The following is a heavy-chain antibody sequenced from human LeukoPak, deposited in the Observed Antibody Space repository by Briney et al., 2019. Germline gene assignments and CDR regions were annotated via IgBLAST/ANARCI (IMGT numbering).Heavy chain of an antibody. V-gene: IGHV4-4*07. CDR3: ARDYDVLTAYPPTQLFDP. J-gene: IGHJ5*02. D-gene: IGHD3-9*01. CDR2: IYTSGST. CDR1: GGSISSFY. Sequence: SETLSLTCTVSGGSISSFYWSWIRQPDGKGLEWIRRIYTSGSTNYNPSLKSGVTMFVDTSKNQFSLRMNSVSAADTPACYCARDYDVLTAYPPTQLFDPWGQGTLVTVSS.